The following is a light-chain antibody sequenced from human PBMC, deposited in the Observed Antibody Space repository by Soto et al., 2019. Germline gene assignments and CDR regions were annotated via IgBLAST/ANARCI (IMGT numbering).Light chain of an antibody. J-gene: IGKJ1*01. CDR3: QQYNKSPLT. Sequence: EIAMTQSPAKISVPSGEGAPRSCRASQSVSSSLAWYQQKPGQAPRLIIYDASTRASGIPARFSGSGSGTEFTLTVSSLQTEDVAVYYCQQYNKSPLTFGQGTKVDIK. CDR2: DAS. V-gene: IGKV3-15*01. CDR1: QSVSSS.